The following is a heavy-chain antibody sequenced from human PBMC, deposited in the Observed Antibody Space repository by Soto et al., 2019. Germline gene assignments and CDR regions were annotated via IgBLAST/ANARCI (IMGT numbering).Heavy chain of an antibody. V-gene: IGHV3-21*01. CDR1: GFTFSSYS. CDR2: ISSSSSYI. Sequence: EVQLVESGGGLVKPGGSLRLSCAASGFTFSSYSMNWVRQAPGKGLEWVSSISSSSSYIYYADSVKGRFTISRDNAKNSLYLQMNSLRAEDTAVYYCARESTEGYCSGGSCYPGGYFDYWGQGTLVTVSS. J-gene: IGHJ4*02. CDR3: ARESTEGYCSGGSCYPGGYFDY. D-gene: IGHD2-15*01.